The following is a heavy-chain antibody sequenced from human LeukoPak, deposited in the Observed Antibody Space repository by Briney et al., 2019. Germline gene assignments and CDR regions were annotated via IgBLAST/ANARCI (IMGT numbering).Heavy chain of an antibody. D-gene: IGHD2-2*01. Sequence: GRPLRLSCTASGFSFGVYSMHWVRQAPERGLEWVSGITWNSGSIGYGDSVRGRFTISRDNAKNSLYLQMNSLRPEDTALYYCAKGVPAGSTYYYYAMDVWGQGTTVTVSS. CDR2: ITWNSGSI. CDR1: GFSFGVYS. CDR3: AKGVPAGSTYYYYAMDV. V-gene: IGHV3-9*01. J-gene: IGHJ6*02.